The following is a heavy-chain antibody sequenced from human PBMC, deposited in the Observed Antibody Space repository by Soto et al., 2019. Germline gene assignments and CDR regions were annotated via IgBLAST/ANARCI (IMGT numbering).Heavy chain of an antibody. CDR2: ISGSGVTT. CDR1: GFTFSTFG. D-gene: IGHD4-4*01. CDR3: ARGTVTPDY. Sequence: QPGGSLRLSCAASGFTFSTFGMTWVRQAPGKGLEWVSSISGSGVTTYYADSVKGRFTISRDNSKDTLYLQMNSPRAEDTAVYYCARGTVTPDYWGQGSLVTVSS. J-gene: IGHJ4*02. V-gene: IGHV3-23*01.